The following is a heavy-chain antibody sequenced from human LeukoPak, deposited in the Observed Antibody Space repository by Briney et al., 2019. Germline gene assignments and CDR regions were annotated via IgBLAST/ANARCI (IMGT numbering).Heavy chain of an antibody. D-gene: IGHD2-21*02. V-gene: IGHV4-61*01. J-gene: IGHJ5*02. CDR2: IYYRGSS. CDR1: GGYVSSASYY. CDR3: ATEFCDDDSWFDP. Sequence: SETLSLTRSVSGGYVSSASYYGTWIRQPPGKGLEWIGYIYYRGSSDYNPSLKSRFTISLDTSKNQFSLKLSSVTAADTAVYYCATEFCDDDSWFDPWGQGTLVTVSS.